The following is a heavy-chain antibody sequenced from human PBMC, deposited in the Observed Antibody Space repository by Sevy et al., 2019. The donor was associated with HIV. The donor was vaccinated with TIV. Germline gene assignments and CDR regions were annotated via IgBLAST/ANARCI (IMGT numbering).Heavy chain of an antibody. D-gene: IGHD2-8*01. CDR2: LYFGCGKI. J-gene: IGHJ4*02. CDR1: GFAFYDYS. CDR3: AREGCTRPHDY. V-gene: IGHV3-23*01. Sequence: GGSLRLSCAASGFAFYDYSMSWIRQAPGKGLDWVATLYFGCGKINYADSVKGRFTISRDNSKNSFYLQMDNLRVEDTALYYCAREGCTRPHDYWGQGTRVTVSS.